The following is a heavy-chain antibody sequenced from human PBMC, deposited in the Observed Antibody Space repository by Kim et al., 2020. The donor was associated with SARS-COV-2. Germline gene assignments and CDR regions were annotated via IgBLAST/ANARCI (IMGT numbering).Heavy chain of an antibody. V-gene: IGHV3-33*06. CDR2: KK. CDR3: AKFRGYGMDV. J-gene: IGHJ6*02. D-gene: IGHD3-10*01. Sequence: KKYYADSVKGRFTIARDNSKNTLYLQMNSLRVEDTAVYYCAKFRGYGMDVWGQGTTVTVSS.